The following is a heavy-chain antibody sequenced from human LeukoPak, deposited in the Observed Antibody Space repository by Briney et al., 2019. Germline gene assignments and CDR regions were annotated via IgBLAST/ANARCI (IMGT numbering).Heavy chain of an antibody. CDR3: ARDLVVRDFWSGWNAFDI. J-gene: IGHJ3*02. CDR2: INPNSGGT. Sequence: ASVKVSCKASGYTFTGYYMHWVRQAPSQGREGMGGINPNSGGTNYAQKFQGRVTMTRDTSISTAYMELSRLRSDDTAVYYCARDLVVRDFWSGWNAFDIWGQGTMVTVSS. CDR1: GYTFTGYY. D-gene: IGHD3-3*01. V-gene: IGHV1-2*02.